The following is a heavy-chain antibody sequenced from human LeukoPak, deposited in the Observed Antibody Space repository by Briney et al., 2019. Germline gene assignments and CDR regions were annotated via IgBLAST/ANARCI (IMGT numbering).Heavy chain of an antibody. D-gene: IGHD3-22*01. V-gene: IGHV4-4*07. CDR1: GGSISSYY. J-gene: IGHJ4*02. CDR3: VYDSSGYYYNFDY. CDR2: IYTSGST. Sequence: SETLSLTCSVSGGSISSYYWSWIRQPAGKGLEWIGRIYTSGSTNYNPSLKSRVTMSVDTSKNHLSLKLTSVTAADTAMYYCVYDSSGYYYNFDYWGQGILVTVSS.